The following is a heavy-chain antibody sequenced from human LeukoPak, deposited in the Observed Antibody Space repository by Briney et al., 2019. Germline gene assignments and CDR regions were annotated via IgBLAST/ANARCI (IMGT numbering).Heavy chain of an antibody. Sequence: GGSLRLSCAASEFTFSDYYMSWLRQALGKGLEWVPYISGTGNTIYYTDSVKGRFTIPRDNAKNSLFLQLNSLRAEDTAVYYCANQHMDYFDYWGQGTLVTVSS. CDR1: EFTFSDYY. CDR2: ISGTGNTI. V-gene: IGHV3-11*01. J-gene: IGHJ4*02. CDR3: ANQHMDYFDY. D-gene: IGHD2-21*01.